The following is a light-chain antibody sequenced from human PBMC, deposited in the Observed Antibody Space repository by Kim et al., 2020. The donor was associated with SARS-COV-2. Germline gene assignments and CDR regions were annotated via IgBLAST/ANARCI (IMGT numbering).Light chain of an antibody. V-gene: IGLV3-19*01. J-gene: IGLJ1*01. CDR2: CKN. Sequence: SGQKVRMTCQGCSLRSFDASWYQQKPGQASVLVIYCKNNRPSGIQDRFYVSGSGNTGSLITSVAQAEDEADYVGDARDISGHHYAFGTGTKVTVL. CDR1: SLRSFD. CDR3: DARDISGHHYA.